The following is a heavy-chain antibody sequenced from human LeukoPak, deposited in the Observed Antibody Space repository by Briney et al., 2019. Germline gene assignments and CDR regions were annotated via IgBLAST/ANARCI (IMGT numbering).Heavy chain of an antibody. CDR2: IKSDGSST. V-gene: IGHV3-74*01. D-gene: IGHD2-21*01. CDR1: GFTFSNYW. Sequence: GGSLRLSCAASGFTFSNYWMHWVRQAPGKGLVWVSRIKSDGSSTNYADSVKGRFTISRDNAKNTLYLQMNSLRAEDTAMYYCTRILVGGNRAFDMWGQGSMATVSS. CDR3: TRILVGGNRAFDM. J-gene: IGHJ3*02.